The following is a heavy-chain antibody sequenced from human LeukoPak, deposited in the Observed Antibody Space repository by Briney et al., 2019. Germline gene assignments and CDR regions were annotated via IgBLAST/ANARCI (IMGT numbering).Heavy chain of an antibody. CDR3: ARDGSGFSPYWYFDL. D-gene: IGHD3-3*01. V-gene: IGHV1-46*01. J-gene: IGHJ2*01. CDR2: INPSGGST. Sequence: GASVKVSCKASGYTFTSYYMHWVRQAPGQGLEWMGIINPSGGSTSYAQKFQGRVTMTRDMSTSTVYMELSSLRSEDTAVYYCARDGSGFSPYWYFDLWGRGTLVTVSS. CDR1: GYTFTSYY.